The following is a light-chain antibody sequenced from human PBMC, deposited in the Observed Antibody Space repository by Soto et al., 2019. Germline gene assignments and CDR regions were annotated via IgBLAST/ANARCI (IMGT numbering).Light chain of an antibody. V-gene: IGLV1-40*01. Sequence: QSVLTQPPSVSGAPGQRVTISCTGSTSNIGAGYDVHWYQQLPGTAPKLLIYGNNNRPSGVPDRFSGSKSGTSASLAITGLQAEDEADYYCQSYDSSLSASIFGGGAKVPVL. CDR3: QSYDSSLSASI. J-gene: IGLJ2*01. CDR2: GNN. CDR1: TSNIGAGYD.